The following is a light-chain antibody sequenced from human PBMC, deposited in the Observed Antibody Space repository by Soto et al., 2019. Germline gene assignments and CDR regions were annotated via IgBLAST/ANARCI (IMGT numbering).Light chain of an antibody. CDR3: NSYSSTNFYV. CDR1: FSDIAVFNY. J-gene: IGLJ1*01. Sequence: QSALAQPASVSGSPGQSITISCTGSFSDIAVFNYVSWYQQYPGRAPKLLIYQVTSRASGVSHRFSGSKSGNTASLTISGLQPEDEAEYYCNSYSSTNFYVFGTGTKPTVL. CDR2: QVT. V-gene: IGLV2-14*01.